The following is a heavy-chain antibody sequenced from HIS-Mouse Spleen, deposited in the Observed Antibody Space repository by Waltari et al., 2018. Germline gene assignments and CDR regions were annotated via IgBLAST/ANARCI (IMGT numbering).Heavy chain of an antibody. J-gene: IGHJ5*02. CDR3: ARDLGNWFDP. Sequence: EVQLVESGGGLVQPGGSLRLSGAASGFTFSSDSMNWVRQAPGKGLEWVSYISSSSSTIYYADSVKGRFTISRDNAKNSLYLQMNSLRAEDTAVYYCARDLGNWFDPWGQGTLVTVSS. V-gene: IGHV3-48*01. CDR2: ISSSSSTI. CDR1: GFTFSSDS.